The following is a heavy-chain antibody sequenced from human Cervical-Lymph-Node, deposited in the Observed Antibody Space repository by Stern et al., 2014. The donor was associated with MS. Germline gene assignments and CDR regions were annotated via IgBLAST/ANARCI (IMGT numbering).Heavy chain of an antibody. Sequence: QVQLVQSGAEVKKPGSSVKVSCKASGNAFTNFDIGWVRQDPGQGPEWLGGITPLFGPATYAQRFQGRVTFTADESTSTTYMELSSLRSEDTAVYFCARHQGGLAAYWGQGTLVTVSS. J-gene: IGHJ4*02. D-gene: IGHD6-13*01. CDR3: ARHQGGLAAY. CDR1: GNAFTNFD. CDR2: ITPLFGPA. V-gene: IGHV1-69*01.